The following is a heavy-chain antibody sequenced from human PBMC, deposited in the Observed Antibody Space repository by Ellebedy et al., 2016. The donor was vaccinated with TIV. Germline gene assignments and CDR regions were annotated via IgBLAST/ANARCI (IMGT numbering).Heavy chain of an antibody. D-gene: IGHD5-18*01. Sequence: GESLKISXAASGFTFSSYAMHWVRQAPGKGLEWVAVISYDGSNKYYADSVKGRFTISRDNSKNTLYLQMNSLRAEDTAVYYCAKNSGYSYGTDYYYYYGMDVWGQGTTVTVSS. CDR2: ISYDGSNK. V-gene: IGHV3-30-3*02. CDR1: GFTFSSYA. J-gene: IGHJ6*02. CDR3: AKNSGYSYGTDYYYYYGMDV.